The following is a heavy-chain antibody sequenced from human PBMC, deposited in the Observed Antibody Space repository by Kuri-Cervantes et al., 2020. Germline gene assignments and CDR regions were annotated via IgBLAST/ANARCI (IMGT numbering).Heavy chain of an antibody. D-gene: IGHD2-15*01. CDR2: IYHSGST. Sequence: SETLSLTCTVSGGSISSYYWSWIRQPPGKGLEWIGYIYHSGSTYYNPSLKSRVTISVDRSKNQFSLKLSSVTAADTAVYYCARGRYCSGGSCSGGVDYWGQGTLGTVSS. CDR3: ARGRYCSGGSCSGGVDY. V-gene: IGHV4-59*12. J-gene: IGHJ4*02. CDR1: GGSISSYY.